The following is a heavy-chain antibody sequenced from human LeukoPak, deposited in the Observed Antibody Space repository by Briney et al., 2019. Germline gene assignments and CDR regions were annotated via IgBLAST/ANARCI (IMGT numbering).Heavy chain of an antibody. CDR1: GGSISSYY. CDR2: IYYSGST. Sequence: SETLSLTCTVSGGSISSYYWSWIRQPPGKGLEWIGYIYYSGSTNYNPSLKSRISISVDTSKNQFSLKLSSVTAADTAVYYCARGPADYYDSSGYRTTRDYWGQGTLVTVSS. CDR3: ARGPADYYDSSGYRTTRDY. D-gene: IGHD3-22*01. V-gene: IGHV4-59*01. J-gene: IGHJ4*02.